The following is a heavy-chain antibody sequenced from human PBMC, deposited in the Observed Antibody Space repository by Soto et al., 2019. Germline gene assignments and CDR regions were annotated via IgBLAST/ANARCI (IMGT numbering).Heavy chain of an antibody. Sequence: PSETLSLTCTVSGGSISSYYWSWIRQPPGKGLEWIGYIYYSGGTKYNPSLKSRVTISVDTSQNQVSLKLSSVTAADTAVYYCARQFGAGPFDYWGQGTLVTVSS. J-gene: IGHJ4*02. CDR3: ARQFGAGPFDY. D-gene: IGHD3-10*01. CDR1: GGSISSYY. CDR2: IYYSGGT. V-gene: IGHV4-59*08.